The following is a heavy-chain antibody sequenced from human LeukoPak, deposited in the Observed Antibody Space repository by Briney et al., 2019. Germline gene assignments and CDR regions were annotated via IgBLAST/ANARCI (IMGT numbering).Heavy chain of an antibody. CDR3: ARETVVVITRFFDY. CDR2: INHSGST. D-gene: IGHD3-22*01. J-gene: IGHJ4*02. Sequence: KSSETLSLTCAVYGGSFSGYYWSWIRQPPGKGLEWIGEINHSGSTNYNPSLKSRVTISVDTSKNQFSLNLSSVTAADTAVYYCARETVVVITRFFDYWGQGTRVTVSS. V-gene: IGHV4-34*01. CDR1: GGSFSGYY.